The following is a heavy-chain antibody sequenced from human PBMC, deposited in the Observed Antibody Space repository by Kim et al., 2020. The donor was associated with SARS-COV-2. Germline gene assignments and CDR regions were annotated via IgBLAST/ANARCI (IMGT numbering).Heavy chain of an antibody. D-gene: IGHD1-26*01. V-gene: IGHV3-23*01. J-gene: IGHJ4*02. CDR3: TKVRGLRSHEY. Sequence: GESLKISCVGSGFTFRGFAMSWVRQAPGKGLEWVSAITASGLNSYYADFVKGRIIISRDNSNDTLYLQLNSLRADDTATYFCTKVRGLRSHEYWGQGTLVTVSS. CDR1: GFTFRGFA. CDR2: ITASGLNS.